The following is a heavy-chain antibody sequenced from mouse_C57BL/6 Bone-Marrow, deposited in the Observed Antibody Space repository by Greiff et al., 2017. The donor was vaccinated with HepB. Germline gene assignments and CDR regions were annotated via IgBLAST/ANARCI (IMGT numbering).Heavy chain of an antibody. J-gene: IGHJ3*01. CDR3: ARELGRGAD. Sequence: VQLQQSVAELVRPGASLKFSCTASGFNIKHTYMPWVQQRPEQGLEWIGRIDPANGNTKYAPKLQGKATITADTTSNTAYLQLSSLTSEDTASYYCARELGRGADWCQGTLVTVSA. CDR2: IDPANGNT. CDR1: GFNIKHTY. V-gene: IGHV14-3*01. D-gene: IGHD4-1*01.